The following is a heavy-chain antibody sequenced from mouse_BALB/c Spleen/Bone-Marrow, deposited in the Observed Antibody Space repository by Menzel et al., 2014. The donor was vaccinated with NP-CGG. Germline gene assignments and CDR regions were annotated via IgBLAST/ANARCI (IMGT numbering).Heavy chain of an antibody. CDR1: DYTFTSYW. Sequence: QVQLQQSGPELVRLGASVKMSCKASDYTFTSYWMHWVKQRPGQGLEWIGMIDPSNSETRLNQKFKDEATLNVDKSSNTAYMHLSSLTSEDSAVYYCARTFQPRRAMDYWGQGSSVTVSS. J-gene: IGHJ4*01. CDR3: ARTFQPRRAMDY. CDR2: IDPSNSET. V-gene: IGHV1-74*01. D-gene: IGHD6-1*01.